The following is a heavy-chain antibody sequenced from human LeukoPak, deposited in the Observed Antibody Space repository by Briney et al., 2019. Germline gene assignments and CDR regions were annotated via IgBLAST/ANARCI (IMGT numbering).Heavy chain of an antibody. CDR1: GYTFTGYY. J-gene: IGHJ4*02. D-gene: IGHD4-17*01. CDR2: INPNSGDT. CDR3: ARGSSARTVTLYYFDY. Sequence: ASVKVSCKASGYTFTGYYMHWVRQAPGQGLEWMGWINPNSGDTNYAQKFQGRVTMTRDTSISTAYMELSRLRSDDTAVYYCARGSSARTVTLYYFDYWGQGTLVTVSS. V-gene: IGHV1-2*02.